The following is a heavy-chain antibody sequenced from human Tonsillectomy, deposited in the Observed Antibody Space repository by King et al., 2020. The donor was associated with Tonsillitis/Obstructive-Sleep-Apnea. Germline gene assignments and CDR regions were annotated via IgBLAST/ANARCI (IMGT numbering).Heavy chain of an antibody. Sequence: QLVQSGAEVKKPGASVKVSCKASGYTFTSYYMHWVRQAPGQGLEWMGIINPSGGSTSYAQKYQGRVTMTRDTSTSTGYMELSSLRSEDTAVYYCATMGIAARGWFDPWGQGTLVTVSS. D-gene: IGHD6-6*01. V-gene: IGHV1-46*01. CDR3: ATMGIAARGWFDP. CDR1: GYTFTSYY. J-gene: IGHJ5*02. CDR2: INPSGGST.